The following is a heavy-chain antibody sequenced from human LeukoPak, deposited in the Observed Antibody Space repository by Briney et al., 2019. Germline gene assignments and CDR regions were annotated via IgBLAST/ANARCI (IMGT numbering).Heavy chain of an antibody. CDR3: ARGPLRDCSSTSCYRKVFYYYYMDV. D-gene: IGHD2-2*02. J-gene: IGHJ6*03. Sequence: SETLSLTCAVYGGSFSGYYWSWIRQPPGKGLEWIGEINHSGSTNYNPSLKSRVTISVDTSKNQFSLKLSSVTAADTAVYYCARGPLRDCSSTSCYRKVFYYYYMDVWGKGTTVTVSS. V-gene: IGHV4-34*01. CDR2: INHSGST. CDR1: GGSFSGYY.